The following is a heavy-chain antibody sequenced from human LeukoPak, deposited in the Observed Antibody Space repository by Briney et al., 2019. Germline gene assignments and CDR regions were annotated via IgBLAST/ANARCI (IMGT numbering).Heavy chain of an antibody. CDR2: ISPDGSLT. CDR3: AVDYYGSGSH. V-gene: IGHV3-74*01. Sequence: GGSLRLSCAASGFPFSEYWMHWVRQAPGKGLQWVSRISPDGSLTPYVDSVKGRFTISRDNAKNTPYLQMSSLRAEDTAVYYCAVDYYGSGSHWGQGALVTVSA. CDR1: GFPFSEYW. D-gene: IGHD3-10*01. J-gene: IGHJ4*02.